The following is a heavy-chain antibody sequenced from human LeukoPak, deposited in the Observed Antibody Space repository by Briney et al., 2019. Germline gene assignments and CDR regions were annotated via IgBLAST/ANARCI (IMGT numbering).Heavy chain of an antibody. D-gene: IGHD3-10*01. CDR1: GFTFSSYA. Sequence: PGGSLRLSCAASGFTFSSYAMSWVRQAPGKGLEWVSAISGSGGGTYYADSVKGRFTISRDNSKNTLYLQMNSLRAEDTAVYYCAKPLWFGQLTFDYWGQGTLVTVSS. J-gene: IGHJ4*02. V-gene: IGHV3-23*01. CDR3: AKPLWFGQLTFDY. CDR2: ISGSGGGT.